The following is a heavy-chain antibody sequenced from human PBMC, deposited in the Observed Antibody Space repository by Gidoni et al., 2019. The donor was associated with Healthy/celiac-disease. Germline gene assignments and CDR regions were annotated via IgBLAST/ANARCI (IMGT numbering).Heavy chain of an antibody. CDR2: IIPIFGTA. Sequence: QVQLVQSGAEVKKPGSSVKVSCKASGGTFSSYAISWVRQAPGQGLEWMGGIIPIFGTANYAQKFQGRVTITADESTSTAYMELSSLRSEDTAVYYCARDRGEYYDSSGYYSMGYYFDYWGQGTLVTVSS. CDR1: GGTFSSYA. V-gene: IGHV1-69*01. CDR3: ARDRGEYYDSSGYYSMGYYFDY. J-gene: IGHJ4*02. D-gene: IGHD3-22*01.